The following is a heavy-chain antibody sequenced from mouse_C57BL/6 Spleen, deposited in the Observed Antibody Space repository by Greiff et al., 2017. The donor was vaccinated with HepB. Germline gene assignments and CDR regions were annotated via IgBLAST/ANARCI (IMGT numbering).Heavy chain of an antibody. CDR3: ERPLTTVVEDWYFDV. V-gene: IGHV5-6*01. D-gene: IGHD1-1*01. J-gene: IGHJ1*03. Sequence: EVKLMESGGDLVKPGGSLKLSCAASGFTFSSYGMSWVRQTPDKRLEWVATISSGGSYTYYPGSVKGRITISRDNAKNTLYLQMSSLKSEDTDMYYCERPLTTVVEDWYFDVWGTGTTVTVSS. CDR1: GFTFSSYG. CDR2: ISSGGSYT.